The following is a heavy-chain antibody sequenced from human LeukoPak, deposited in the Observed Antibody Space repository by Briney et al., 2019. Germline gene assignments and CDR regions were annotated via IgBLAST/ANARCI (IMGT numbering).Heavy chain of an antibody. V-gene: IGHV1-46*01. CDR2: IKPIGGST. J-gene: IGHJ5*02. D-gene: IGHD3-10*01. Sequence: ASVKLSCNASGYTFTSHYMHWVRQPPGQGLGWMGIIKPIGGSTAYAQKSQGRVYMIRDASTSTVYMELSSLGSEDTAVYYCARGSCYNHYYPFDPWGREPWSPSPQ. CDR1: GYTFTSHY. CDR3: ARGSCYNHYYPFDP.